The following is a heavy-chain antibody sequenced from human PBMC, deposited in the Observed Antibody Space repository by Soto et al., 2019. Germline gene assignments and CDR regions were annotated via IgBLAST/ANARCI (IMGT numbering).Heavy chain of an antibody. V-gene: IGHV4-59*01. Sequence: SETLSLTCTVSGGSISSYYWSWIRQSPGKGLEWIAYIFYSGSTNYNPSLKGRLTISVDTSKNQFSLKLSSVTAADTAVYYCARSSGWSSFDYWGQGTLVTVSS. CDR1: GGSISSYY. J-gene: IGHJ4*02. CDR3: ARSSGWSSFDY. CDR2: IFYSGST. D-gene: IGHD3-22*01.